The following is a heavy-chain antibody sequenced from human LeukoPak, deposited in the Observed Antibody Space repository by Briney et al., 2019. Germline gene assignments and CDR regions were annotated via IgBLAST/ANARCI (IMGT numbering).Heavy chain of an antibody. Sequence: GEYLKISCKGSGYSFTSYCIAWVRQLPGKGLEWMGIIYTGDSDTRYSPSFQGQVTISADKSISTAYLQWSSLKASDTAMYYCARRHSYYYYMDVWGKGTTVTVSS. CDR3: ARRHSYYYYMDV. CDR1: GYSFTSYC. CDR2: IYTGDSDT. J-gene: IGHJ6*03. V-gene: IGHV5-51*01. D-gene: IGHD3-3*02.